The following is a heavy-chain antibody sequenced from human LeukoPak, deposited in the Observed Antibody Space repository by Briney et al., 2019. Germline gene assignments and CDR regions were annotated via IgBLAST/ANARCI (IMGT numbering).Heavy chain of an antibody. D-gene: IGHD5-12*01. CDR3: AKDMEDIVATDRVDY. Sequence: PGGSLRLSCAASGFTFSSYAMSWVRQAPGKGLEWVSAISGSGGSTYYADSVKGRFTISRDNSKNTLYLQMKSLRAEDTAVYYCAKDMEDIVATDRVDYWGQGTLVTVSS. V-gene: IGHV3-23*01. J-gene: IGHJ4*02. CDR1: GFTFSSYA. CDR2: ISGSGGST.